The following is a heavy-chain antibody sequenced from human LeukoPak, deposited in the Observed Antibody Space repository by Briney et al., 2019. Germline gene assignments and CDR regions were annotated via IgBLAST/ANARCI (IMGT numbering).Heavy chain of an antibody. Sequence: GGSLRLSCADSGFTFSSYAMTWVRQAPGKGLEWVSSIPGSGGSTYYADSVKGRFSISRDNSKNTLYLQMNSLRADDTAVYYCAKGHSMIVDWGQGTLVTVSS. D-gene: IGHD3-22*01. CDR2: IPGSGGST. J-gene: IGHJ1*01. CDR3: AKGHSMIVD. CDR1: GFTFSSYA. V-gene: IGHV3-23*01.